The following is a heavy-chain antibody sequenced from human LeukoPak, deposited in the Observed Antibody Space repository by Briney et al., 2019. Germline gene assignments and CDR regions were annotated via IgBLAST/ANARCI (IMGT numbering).Heavy chain of an antibody. CDR1: GGSISSGDYY. Sequence: SQTLSLTCTVSGGSISSGDYYWSWIRQPPGKGLEWIGYIYYSGSTYYNPSLKSRVTISVDTSKNQFSLKLSSVTAADTAVYYCARFSVVVVAATPSCGMDVWGQGTTVTVSS. V-gene: IGHV4-30-4*01. D-gene: IGHD2-15*01. J-gene: IGHJ6*02. CDR3: ARFSVVVVAATPSCGMDV. CDR2: IYYSGST.